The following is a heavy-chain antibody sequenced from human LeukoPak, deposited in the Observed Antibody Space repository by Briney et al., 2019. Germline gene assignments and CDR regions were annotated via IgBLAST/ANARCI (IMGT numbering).Heavy chain of an antibody. V-gene: IGHV3-74*03. Sequence: GGSLRLSCAASGFTFSSYWMHWVRQAPGKGLVWVSGTNTDGSSTMYADSVKGRFTISRDNSKNTLYLQMNSLRGEDTAVYYCAKGGKTTGQQLVDLWGQGTLVAVSS. CDR2: TNTDGSST. CDR3: AKGGKTTGQQLVDL. J-gene: IGHJ4*02. D-gene: IGHD6-13*01. CDR1: GFTFSSYW.